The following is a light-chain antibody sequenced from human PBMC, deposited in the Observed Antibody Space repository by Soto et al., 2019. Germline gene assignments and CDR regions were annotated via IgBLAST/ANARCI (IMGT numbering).Light chain of an antibody. CDR2: GNS. CDR3: QSFDSSLSGSYV. Sequence: QSVLTQPPSVSGAPGQRVTIACTGSSSKIGASYDVHWYQQLPGTAPKLLIFGNSIRPSGVPDRFSASKSGTSASLAITVLQAEDEADYYGQSFDSSLSGSYVFGTGTKVTVL. CDR1: SSKIGASYD. J-gene: IGLJ1*01. V-gene: IGLV1-40*01.